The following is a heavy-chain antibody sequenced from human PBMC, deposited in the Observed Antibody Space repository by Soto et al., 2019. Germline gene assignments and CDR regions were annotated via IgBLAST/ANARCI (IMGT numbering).Heavy chain of an antibody. D-gene: IGHD6-19*01. Sequence: TGGSLRLSCAASGFTFSSYSMNWVRQAPGKGLEWASSISSSSSYIYYADSVKGRFTISRDNAKNSLYLQMNSLRAEDTAVYYCAREDLPPDSTIAVAGSFDYWGQGTLVTVSS. CDR1: GFTFSSYS. J-gene: IGHJ4*02. CDR2: ISSSSSYI. CDR3: AREDLPPDSTIAVAGSFDY. V-gene: IGHV3-21*01.